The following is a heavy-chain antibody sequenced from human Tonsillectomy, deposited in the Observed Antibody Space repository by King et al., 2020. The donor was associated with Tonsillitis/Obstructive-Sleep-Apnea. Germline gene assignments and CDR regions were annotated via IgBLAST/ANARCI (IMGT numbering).Heavy chain of an antibody. V-gene: IGHV4-59*01. CDR3: ARLGFCNRNRCLPDY. D-gene: IGHD2-15*01. J-gene: IGHJ4*02. CDR2: IHYSGST. Sequence: VQLQESGPGLVKPWETLSLTCTVTGGSISSYYWNWIRQPPGKGLEWVGHIHYSGSTAYNPSLKSRPTISVDTSKSQFSLKLSSVTAADTAVYYCARLGFCNRNRCLPDYWGQGTLVTVSS. CDR1: GGSISSYY.